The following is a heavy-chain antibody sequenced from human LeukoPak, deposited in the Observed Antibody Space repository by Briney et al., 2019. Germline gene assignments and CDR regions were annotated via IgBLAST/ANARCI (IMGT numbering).Heavy chain of an antibody. Sequence: PGGSLRLSCAASGFIFSAFGMHWVRQAPGKGLEWVAVIWKDGSNEFYADSVRGRFTISRDNSKNTLFLQMNSLRAEDTAVYYCAKCEVRANNTIDYWGQGTLVTVSS. V-gene: IGHV3-30*02. CDR2: IWKDGSNE. CDR3: AKCEVRANNTIDY. CDR1: GFIFSAFG. J-gene: IGHJ4*02. D-gene: IGHD1-26*01.